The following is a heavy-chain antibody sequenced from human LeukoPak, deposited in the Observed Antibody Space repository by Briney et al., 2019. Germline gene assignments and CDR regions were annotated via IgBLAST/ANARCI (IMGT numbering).Heavy chain of an antibody. V-gene: IGHV3-23*01. CDR2: ISGSGGST. CDR3: AKWATYYYDSSGYYRGGDDY. J-gene: IGHJ4*02. D-gene: IGHD3-22*01. Sequence: GGSLRLSCAASGFTFSSYAMSWVRQAPGKGLEWVSAISGSGGSTYYADSVKGRFAISRDNSKSTLFLQMYSLRAEDTAVYYCAKWATYYYDSSGYYRGGDDYWGQGTLVTVSS. CDR1: GFTFSSYA.